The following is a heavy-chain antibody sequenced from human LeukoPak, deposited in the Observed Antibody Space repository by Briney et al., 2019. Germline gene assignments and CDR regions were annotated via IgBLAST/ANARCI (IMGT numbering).Heavy chain of an antibody. CDR2: IIPILGIA. CDR3: ARERSVYYYYGMDV. Sequence: SVKVSCKASGGTLSSYAISWVRQAPGQGLEWMGRIIPILGIANYAQKFQGRVTITADKSTSTAYMELSSLRSEDTAVYYCARERSVYYYYGMDVWGQGTTVTVSS. J-gene: IGHJ6*02. V-gene: IGHV1-69*04. CDR1: GGTLSSYA.